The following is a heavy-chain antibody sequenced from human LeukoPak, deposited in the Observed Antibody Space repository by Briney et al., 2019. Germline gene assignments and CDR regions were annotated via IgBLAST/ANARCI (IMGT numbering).Heavy chain of an antibody. CDR2: IIPIFGTA. J-gene: IGHJ5*02. CDR3: ARDPRATTLTTYWFDP. D-gene: IGHD4-17*01. CDR1: GGTFSSYA. Sequence: ASVKVSCKASGGTFSSYAISWVRQAPGQGLEWMGRIIPIFGTANYAQKFQGRVTITTDESTSTAYMELSSLRSEDTAVYYCARDPRATTLTTYWFDPWGQGTLVTVSS. V-gene: IGHV1-69*05.